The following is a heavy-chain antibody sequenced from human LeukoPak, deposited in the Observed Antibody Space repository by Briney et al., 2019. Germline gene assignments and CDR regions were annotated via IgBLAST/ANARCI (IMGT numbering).Heavy chain of an antibody. CDR1: GYTFTSYG. Sequence: ASVKVSCKASGYTFTSYGISWVRQAPGQGLEWMGWISAYNGNTNYAQKLQGRVTMTTDTSTSTAYMELRSLRSDDTAVYYCARDSLGYCSGGSCYHYYGMDVWGQGTTVTVSS. V-gene: IGHV1-18*01. D-gene: IGHD2-15*01. CDR2: ISAYNGNT. CDR3: ARDSLGYCSGGSCYHYYGMDV. J-gene: IGHJ6*02.